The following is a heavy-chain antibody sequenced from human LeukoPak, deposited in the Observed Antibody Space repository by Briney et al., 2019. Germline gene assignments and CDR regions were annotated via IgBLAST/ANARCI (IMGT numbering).Heavy chain of an antibody. Sequence: SVKVSCKASGGTFSSYAISWVRQAPGQGLEWMGGIIPIFGTANYAKKFQGRVTITADESTSTAYMELSSLRSEDTAVYYCARGERKYDFWSPYWGQGALVTVSS. CDR2: IIPIFGTA. D-gene: IGHD3-3*01. J-gene: IGHJ4*02. CDR3: ARGERKYDFWSPY. V-gene: IGHV1-69*13. CDR1: GGTFSSYA.